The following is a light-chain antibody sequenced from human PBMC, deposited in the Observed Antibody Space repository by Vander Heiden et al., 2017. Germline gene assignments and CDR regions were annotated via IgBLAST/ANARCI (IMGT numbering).Light chain of an antibody. Sequence: IVMTQSPDSLAVSLGERATINCKSSQSVLLSSNNKNYLAWYQQKPGQPPKLLIYWASTRQSGVPDRFSGSGSGTDFTLTISSLHAEDVAVYYCQQDYDSGLTFGGGTKLEIK. V-gene: IGKV4-1*01. J-gene: IGKJ4*01. CDR1: QSVLLSSNNKNY. CDR2: WAS. CDR3: QQDYDSGLT.